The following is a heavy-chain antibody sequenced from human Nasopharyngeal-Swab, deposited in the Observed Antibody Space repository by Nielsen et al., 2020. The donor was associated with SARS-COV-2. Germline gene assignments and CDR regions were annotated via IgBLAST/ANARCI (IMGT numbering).Heavy chain of an antibody. J-gene: IGHJ6*02. Sequence: SETLSLTCTVSGGSISSYYWSWIRQPPGKGLEWIGYIYYSGSTNYNPSLKSRVTISVDTSKNQFSLKLSSVTAADTAVYYCARSEIAAGRPYYYYVMDVWGQGTTVTVSS. CDR1: GGSISSYY. CDR3: ARSEIAAGRPYYYYVMDV. V-gene: IGHV4-59*01. CDR2: IYYSGST. D-gene: IGHD6-13*01.